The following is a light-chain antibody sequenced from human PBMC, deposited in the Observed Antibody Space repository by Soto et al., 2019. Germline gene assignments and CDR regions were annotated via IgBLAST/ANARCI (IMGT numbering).Light chain of an antibody. CDR1: QSISSW. V-gene: IGKV1-5*03. Sequence: DIQMTPSPSPLSASVGDRVTITCRASQSISSWLAWYQQKPGKAPKLLIYKASSLESGVPSRFSGSGSGTEFTLTISSLQPDDFATYYCQQYNSYSRTFGQGTKVDIK. CDR3: QQYNSYSRT. CDR2: KAS. J-gene: IGKJ1*01.